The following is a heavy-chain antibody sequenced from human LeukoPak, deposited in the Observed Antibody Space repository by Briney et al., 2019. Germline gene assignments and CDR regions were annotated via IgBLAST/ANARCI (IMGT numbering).Heavy chain of an antibody. CDR2: IYHGGST. CDR1: GGSINTGGYS. Sequence: SETLSLTCAVSGGSINTGGYSWSWIRQPPGKGLEWIGYIYHGGSTYYNPSLKSRVTISVDRSENQFSLRLTSVTAADTAVYYCARANYYDGNGCYIDYWGQGTLVTVSS. V-gene: IGHV4-30-2*01. D-gene: IGHD3-22*01. CDR3: ARANYYDGNGCYIDY. J-gene: IGHJ4*02.